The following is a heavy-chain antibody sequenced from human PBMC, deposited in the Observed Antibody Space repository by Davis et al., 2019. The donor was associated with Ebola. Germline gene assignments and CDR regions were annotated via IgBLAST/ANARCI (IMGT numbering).Heavy chain of an antibody. CDR2: VYSGGTT. V-gene: IGHV3-23*05. J-gene: IGHJ5*01. CDR1: VITFSSYA. Sequence: PGGSLRLSCADSVITFSSYAMTWVRQAPGKGLEWVSTVYSGGTTSYTDSVKGRFTISRDNSKNTVFLQMNSLRAGDTAVYFCAGLYCSRGTCHFDSWGQGVLVTVSS. D-gene: IGHD2-15*01. CDR3: AGLYCSRGTCHFDS.